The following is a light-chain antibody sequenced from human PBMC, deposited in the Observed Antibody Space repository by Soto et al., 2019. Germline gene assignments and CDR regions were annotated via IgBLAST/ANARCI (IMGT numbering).Light chain of an antibody. V-gene: IGLV2-14*01. CDR3: YSYTSSSTYV. CDR1: GSDVGAYNY. J-gene: IGLJ1*01. Sequence: QSVLTQPASVSGSPGQSITISCSGTGSDVGAYNYVSWYQQHPAKAPKLMIYDVSNRPSGVSDRFSGSKSGNTASLTISGLQAEDETDYYCYSYTSSSTYVFGSGTKVTVL. CDR2: DVS.